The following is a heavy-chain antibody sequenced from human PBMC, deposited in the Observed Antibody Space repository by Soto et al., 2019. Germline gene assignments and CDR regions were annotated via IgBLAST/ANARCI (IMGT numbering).Heavy chain of an antibody. J-gene: IGHJ4*02. CDR1: GFTFSRDG. Sequence: GGSLRLSCAASGFTFSRDGMSWVRQAPGKGLEWVSLITDNGGSTYYADSVKGRFTISRDNTKNMLFLQMNSLRAEDTAVYYCAKERATTTAFDYWGQGAMVTVYS. CDR2: ITDNGGST. CDR3: AKERATTTAFDY. V-gene: IGHV3-23*01. D-gene: IGHD4-17*01.